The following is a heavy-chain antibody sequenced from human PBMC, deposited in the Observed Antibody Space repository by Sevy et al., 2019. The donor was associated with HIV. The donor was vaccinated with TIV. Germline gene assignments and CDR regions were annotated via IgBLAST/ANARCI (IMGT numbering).Heavy chain of an antibody. CDR1: GFTFITYA. CDR3: AGARYDGSGSFDAFDI. V-gene: IGHV3-23*01. J-gene: IGHJ3*02. CDR2: IYGSGGTT. Sequence: GGSLRLSCKPSGFTFITYAMNWVRQAPGKGLEWVSTIYGSGGTTYYADSVKGRFTISRDNSKNTLYLQMDRLRTEDTAIYYCAGARYDGSGSFDAFDIWGQGTMVTVSS. D-gene: IGHD3-22*01.